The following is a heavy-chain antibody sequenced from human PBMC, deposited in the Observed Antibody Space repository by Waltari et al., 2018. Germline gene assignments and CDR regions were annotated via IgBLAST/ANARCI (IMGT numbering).Heavy chain of an antibody. CDR2: IDNGDGSGT. V-gene: IGHV3-74*01. D-gene: IGHD2-21*01. CDR1: GFIFSTYW. CDR3: AKDLAVPGAARWGYDY. Sequence: EVQLVESGGGLVQPGGSLRLSCEASGFIFSTYWMHWVRQAPGKGLVLVSRIDNGDGSGTSYADSVKGRFTISRDDSKSTLYLQLNSLRDEDTAVYYCAKDLAVPGAARWGYDYWGQGTLVTVSS. J-gene: IGHJ4*02.